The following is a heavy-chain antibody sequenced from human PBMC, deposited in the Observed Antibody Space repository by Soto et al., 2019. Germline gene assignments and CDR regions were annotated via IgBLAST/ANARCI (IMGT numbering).Heavy chain of an antibody. D-gene: IGHD1-20*01. CDR2: IYYSGST. Sequence: QVQLQESGPGLVKPSETLSLTCTVSGGSISSYYWSWIRQPPGKGLEWIGYIYYSGSTNYNPSLKSRVTISVDTSKNQFSLKLSSVTAADTAVYYCARDRGNWNWFDPWGQGTLVTVSS. V-gene: IGHV4-59*01. CDR3: ARDRGNWNWFDP. CDR1: GGSISSYY. J-gene: IGHJ5*02.